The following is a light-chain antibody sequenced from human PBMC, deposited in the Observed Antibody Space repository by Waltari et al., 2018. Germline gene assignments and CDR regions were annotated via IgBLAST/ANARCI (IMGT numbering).Light chain of an antibody. CDR1: QDINKY. CDR2: NGN. CDR3: QQYNTLPLT. Sequence: DIQIPQSPSSLSASVGDRVPITCRASQDINKYLNWYQQKPGKAPKLLIYNGNRLESGVPSRFSGSGSGTDFTLTISSLQPEDFGTYYCQQYNTLPLTFGGGTKVEIK. V-gene: IGKV1-39*01. J-gene: IGKJ4*01.